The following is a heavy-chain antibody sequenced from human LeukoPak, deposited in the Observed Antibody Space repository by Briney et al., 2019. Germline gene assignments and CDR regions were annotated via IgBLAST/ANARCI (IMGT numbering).Heavy chain of an antibody. J-gene: IGHJ6*03. Sequence: PSETLSLTCTVSGGSISSSSYYWGWIRQPPGKGLGWIGSIYYSGSTYYNPSLKSRVTISVDTSKNQFSLKLSSVTAADTAVYYCARHVAVPFDMDVWGKGTTVTISS. CDR1: GGSISSSSYY. D-gene: IGHD6-6*01. CDR3: ARHVAVPFDMDV. CDR2: IYYSGST. V-gene: IGHV4-39*01.